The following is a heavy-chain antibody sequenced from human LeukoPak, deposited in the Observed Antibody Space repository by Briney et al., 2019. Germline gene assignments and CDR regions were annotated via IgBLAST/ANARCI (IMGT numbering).Heavy chain of an antibody. D-gene: IGHD6-6*01. CDR3: ARGLAARRFDY. V-gene: IGHV4-59*08. CDR1: GGSISSYY. Sequence: SETLSLTCTVSGGSISSYYWSWIRQPPGKGLEWIGYIYYSGSTNYNPSLKSRVTISVDTSKNQFSLKLSSVTAADTAVYYCARGLAARRFDYWGQGTLVTVSS. CDR2: IYYSGST. J-gene: IGHJ4*02.